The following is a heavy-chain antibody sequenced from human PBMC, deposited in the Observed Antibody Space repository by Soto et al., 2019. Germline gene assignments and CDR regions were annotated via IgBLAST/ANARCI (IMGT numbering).Heavy chain of an antibody. V-gene: IGHV3-30*18. D-gene: IGHD6-19*01. CDR2: ISYDGGNK. Sequence: GGSLRLSCAASGFTFSSYGMHWVRQAPGKGLEWVAVISYDGGNKYYADSVKGRFTISRDNSKNTLYLQMNSLRAEDTAVYYCAKDRLVYRSGWQHDYWGQGTLVTVSS. CDR1: GFTFSSYG. J-gene: IGHJ4*02. CDR3: AKDRLVYRSGWQHDY.